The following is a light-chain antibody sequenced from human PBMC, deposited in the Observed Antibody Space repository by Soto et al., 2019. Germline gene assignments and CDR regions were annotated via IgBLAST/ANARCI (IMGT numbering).Light chain of an antibody. J-gene: IGLJ1*01. V-gene: IGLV2-11*01. CDR1: SGDVGYYNY. CDR3: CSYAGSTRDV. Sequence: QYALTQPRSVSGSPGQSVTISCTGTSGDVGYYNYVSWYQQHPGKAPKVMIYDVSERPSGVPDRFSGSKSGNTASLTISGLQAEDEADYYCCSYAGSTRDVFGTGTKVTVL. CDR2: DVS.